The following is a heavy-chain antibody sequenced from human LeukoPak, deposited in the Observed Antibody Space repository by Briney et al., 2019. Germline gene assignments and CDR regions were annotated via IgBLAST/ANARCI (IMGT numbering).Heavy chain of an antibody. CDR1: GYIFTGYT. D-gene: IGHD6-13*01. CDR2: SSVANGNT. J-gene: IGHJ3*02. V-gene: IGHV1-3*02. Sequence: ASVKVSCKASGYIFTGYTLHWVRQAPGQRLEWMGWSSVANGNTKYSQEFQGRVTITRDTSASTAYMELSSLTSEDMAVYYCARGSSSGSDYGTFDIWGQGTLVTVSS. CDR3: ARGSSSGSDYGTFDI.